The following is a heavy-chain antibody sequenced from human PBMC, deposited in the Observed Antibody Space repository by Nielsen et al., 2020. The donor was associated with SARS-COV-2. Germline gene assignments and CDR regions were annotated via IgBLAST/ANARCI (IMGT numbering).Heavy chain of an antibody. D-gene: IGHD3-16*01. CDR1: GFTVSRYN. CDR3: ARGGGGMDV. V-gene: IGHV3-53*01. CDR2: IYSDGST. Sequence: GDSLKISCAAPGFTVSRYNMNWVRQAPGKGLSWVSIIYSDGSTYYAGSVKGRLTISRDNSKNTLYLQMTSLRAEDTAVYYCARGGGGMDVWGQGTTVTVSS. J-gene: IGHJ6*02.